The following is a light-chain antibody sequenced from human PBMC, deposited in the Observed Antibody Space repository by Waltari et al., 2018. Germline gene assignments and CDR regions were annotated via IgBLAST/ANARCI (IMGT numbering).Light chain of an antibody. V-gene: IGKV4-1*01. CDR2: GAS. CDR3: QQYYGAPFS. J-gene: IGKJ3*01. Sequence: DIVMTQSPDSLAVSLGERASITCQSSQTVLYNSKNYLAWYQQKPGQPPKVLIYGASTREFGVPDRFSGSGSGTDFTLTISSLQPEDVAVYYCQQYYGAPFSFGPGTRV. CDR1: QTVLYNSKNY.